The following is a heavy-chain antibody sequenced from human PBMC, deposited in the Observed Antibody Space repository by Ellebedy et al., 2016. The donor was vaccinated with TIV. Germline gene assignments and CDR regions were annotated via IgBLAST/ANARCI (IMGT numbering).Heavy chain of an antibody. CDR1: GYTFTSYG. V-gene: IGHV1-3*01. CDR2: INAGNGNT. D-gene: IGHD3-9*01. Sequence: AASVKVSCKASGYTFTSYGISWVRQAPGQRLEWMGWINAGNGNTKYSQKFQGRVTITRDTSASTAYMELSSLRSEDTAVYYCARGSKGLTGYDYWGQGTLVTVSS. CDR3: ARGSKGLTGYDY. J-gene: IGHJ4*02.